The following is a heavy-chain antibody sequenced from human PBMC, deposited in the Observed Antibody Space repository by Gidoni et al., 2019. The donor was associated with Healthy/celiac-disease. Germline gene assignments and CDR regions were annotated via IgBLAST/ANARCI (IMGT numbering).Heavy chain of an antibody. CDR2: IWYDGSNK. D-gene: IGHD2-8*02. Sequence: QVQLVEAGGGGVEPGRSLRLACAESGFTSRSYGMHWGRQAPGKGLEWVAVIWYDGSNKSDADSVKGRFTISRDNSKHTLYLQMNSLRAEDTAVYYCARGLSTPCVGYDWGQGTLVTVSS. J-gene: IGHJ4*02. CDR3: ARGLSTPCVGYD. CDR1: GFTSRSYG. V-gene: IGHV3-33*01.